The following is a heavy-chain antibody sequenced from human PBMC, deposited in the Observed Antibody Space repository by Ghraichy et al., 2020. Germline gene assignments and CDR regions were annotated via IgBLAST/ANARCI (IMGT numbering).Heavy chain of an antibody. D-gene: IGHD3-22*01. J-gene: IGHJ6*02. V-gene: IGHV1-2*06. CDR3: ARVTRGDSASFYGMDV. Sequence: ASVKVSCKASGYTFTGYYMHWVRQAPGQGLEWMGRINPNSGGTNYAQKFQGRVTMTRDTSISTAYMELSRLRSDDTAVYYCARVTRGDSASFYGMDVWGQGTTVTVSS. CDR1: GYTFTGYY. CDR2: INPNSGGT.